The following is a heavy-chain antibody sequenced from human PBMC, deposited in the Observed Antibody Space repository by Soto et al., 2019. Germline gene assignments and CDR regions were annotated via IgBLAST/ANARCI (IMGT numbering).Heavy chain of an antibody. J-gene: IGHJ4*02. CDR1: GGTFSRYT. D-gene: IGHD4-17*01. V-gene: IGHV1-69*02. Sequence: QVQLVQSGAEVKKTGSSVKVSCKASGGTFSRYTISWVRQAPGQGLEWMGRIIPMFGIANYAQKFQGRGTITADKSTSTAYMELSSLRSEDTAVYYCARGYGDSHDYWGQGTLVTVSS. CDR2: IIPMFGIA. CDR3: ARGYGDSHDY.